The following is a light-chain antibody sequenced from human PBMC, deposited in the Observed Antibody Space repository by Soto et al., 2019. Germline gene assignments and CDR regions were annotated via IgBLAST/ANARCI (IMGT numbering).Light chain of an antibody. CDR1: QTISSW. CDR2: KAS. CDR3: QHYNSYSEA. V-gene: IGKV1-5*03. J-gene: IGKJ1*01. Sequence: DIQMTQSPSTLSVSVGDRVTITCRASQTISSWLSGYQQQPGKAPKHLIYKASTLKSGATSRFSGSGSGTDFTLTCISLQPDDFAPYYCQHYNSYSEAFGQGTKVELK.